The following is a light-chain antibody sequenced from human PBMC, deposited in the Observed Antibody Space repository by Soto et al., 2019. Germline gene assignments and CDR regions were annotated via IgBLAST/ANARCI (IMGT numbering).Light chain of an antibody. V-gene: IGKV3-11*01. J-gene: IGKJ2*01. Sequence: EIVLTQSPATLSLSPGERATLSCRASQSVSSYLAWYQQKAGQPPRLLIYDASNRATGIPSRFSGSGSGTDFTLTISSLEPEDFSVYYCQQRSNWPPYTFGQGTKLEIK. CDR2: DAS. CDR3: QQRSNWPPYT. CDR1: QSVSSY.